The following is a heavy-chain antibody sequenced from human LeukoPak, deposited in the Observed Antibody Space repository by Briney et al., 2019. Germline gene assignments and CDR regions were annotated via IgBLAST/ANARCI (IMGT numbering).Heavy chain of an antibody. CDR1: GFTFDDYA. D-gene: IGHD3-16*01. CDR3: AKDISSGGVDPFDT. CDR2: ISWNGGII. V-gene: IGHV3-9*01. J-gene: IGHJ3*02. Sequence: GGSLRLSCAASGFTFDDYAMHWVRQAPGKGLEWVSGISWNGGIIGYADSVKGRFTISRDNAKNSLYLQMNSLRAEDTALYYCAKDISSGGVDPFDTWGQGTVVTVSS.